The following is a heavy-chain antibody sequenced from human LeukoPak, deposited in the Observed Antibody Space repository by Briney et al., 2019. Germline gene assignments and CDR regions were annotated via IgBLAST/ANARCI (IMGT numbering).Heavy chain of an antibody. CDR1: GFTFSSYA. CDR3: AKSRTTRPTAPPMDY. Sequence: GGSLGLSCAASGFTFSSYAMSWVRQAPGKGLEWVSAISGSGGSTYYADSVKGRFTISRDNSKNTLYLQMNSLRAEDTAVYYCAKSRTTRPTAPPMDYWGQGTLVTVSS. V-gene: IGHV3-23*01. CDR2: ISGSGGST. J-gene: IGHJ4*02. D-gene: IGHD1-1*01.